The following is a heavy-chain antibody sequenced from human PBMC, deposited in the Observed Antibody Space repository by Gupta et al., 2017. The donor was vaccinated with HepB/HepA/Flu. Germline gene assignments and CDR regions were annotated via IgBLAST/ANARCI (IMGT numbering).Heavy chain of an antibody. J-gene: IGHJ6*02. Sequence: SYADSVKGRFTISRDNAKNTLYLQMNSLRAEDTAVYYCARGGECSSTSCYYYYYGMDVWGQGTTVTVSS. D-gene: IGHD2-2*01. CDR3: ARGGECSSTSCYYYYYGMDV. V-gene: IGHV3-74*01.